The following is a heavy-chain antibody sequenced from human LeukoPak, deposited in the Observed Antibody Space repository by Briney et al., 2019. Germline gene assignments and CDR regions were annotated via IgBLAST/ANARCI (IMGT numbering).Heavy chain of an antibody. J-gene: IGHJ3*02. Sequence: SETLSLTCTVSGDSISSHYWSWIRQPPGKGLEWLGHLYYSGSTNYNPSLKSRVTMSVDTSKNQFSLKLSSVTAADTAVYYCASGTYSNSARNAFGIWGQGTMVTVSS. CDR1: GDSISSHY. V-gene: IGHV4-59*08. CDR2: LYYSGST. D-gene: IGHD6-6*01. CDR3: ASGTYSNSARNAFGI.